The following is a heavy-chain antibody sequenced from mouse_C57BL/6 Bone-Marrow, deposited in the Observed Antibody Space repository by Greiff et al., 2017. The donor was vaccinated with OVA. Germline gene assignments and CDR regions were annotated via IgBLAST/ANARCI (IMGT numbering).Heavy chain of an antibody. D-gene: IGHD1-1*01. CDR3: ARDDYGSSLDY. CDR2: IHPNSGST. J-gene: IGHJ2*01. Sequence: QVQLQQPGAELVKPGASVKLSCKASGYTFTSYWMHWVKQRPGQGLEWIGMIHPNSGSTNYNAKFKSKATLTVDKSSSTAYMQLSSLTSEDSAVYYCARDDYGSSLDYWGLGTTLTVAS. V-gene: IGHV1-64*01. CDR1: GYTFTSYW.